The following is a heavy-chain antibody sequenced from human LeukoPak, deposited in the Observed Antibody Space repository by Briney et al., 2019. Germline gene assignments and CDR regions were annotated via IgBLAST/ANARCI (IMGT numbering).Heavy chain of an antibody. J-gene: IGHJ6*03. CDR1: GFTFSSYS. CDR2: ISSSSSYI. D-gene: IGHD5-18*01. V-gene: IGHV3-21*01. Sequence: PGGSLRLSCAASGFTFSSYSMNWVRQAPGKGLEWVSSISSSSSYIYYADSVKGRFTISRDNAKNSLYLQMNSLRAEDTAVYYCARVGTAMVTIVAPYYMDVWGKGTTVTVSS. CDR3: ARVGTAMVTIVAPYYMDV.